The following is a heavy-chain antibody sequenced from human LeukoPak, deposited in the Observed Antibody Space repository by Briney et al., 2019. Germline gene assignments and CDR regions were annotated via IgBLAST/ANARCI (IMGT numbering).Heavy chain of an antibody. V-gene: IGHV3-30*02. CDR2: IQYDGSNE. D-gene: IGHD1-26*01. J-gene: IGHJ4*02. Sequence: GGSLRLSCAASRFTFSSYGMHWVRQAPGKGLEWVAYIQYDGSNEQYADSVKGRFTISRYNSKNSLYLQMNSLRAEDTAVYYCAREFSGSNYGFPFDYWGQGTLVTVSS. CDR3: AREFSGSNYGFPFDY. CDR1: RFTFSSYG.